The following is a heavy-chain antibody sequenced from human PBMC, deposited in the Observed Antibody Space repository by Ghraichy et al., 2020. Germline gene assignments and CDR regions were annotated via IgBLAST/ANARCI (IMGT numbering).Heavy chain of an antibody. CDR1: GDSVSSNSAT. J-gene: IGHJ4*02. V-gene: IGHV6-1*01. Sequence: SQTLSLTCAISGDSVSSNSATWNWIRQSPSRGHEWLGRTYYRSKWYSDYAVSVKSRITINPDTSKNQFSLQLNSVTPEDTAVYYCSRVLDPFSSSSRVGYWGQGTLVTVSS. D-gene: IGHD6-6*01. CDR2: TYYRSKWYS. CDR3: SRVLDPFSSSSRVGY.